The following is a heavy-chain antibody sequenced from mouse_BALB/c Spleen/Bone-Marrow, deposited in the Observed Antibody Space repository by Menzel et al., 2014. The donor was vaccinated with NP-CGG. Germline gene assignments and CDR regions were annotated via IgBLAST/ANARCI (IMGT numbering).Heavy chain of an antibody. D-gene: IGHD1-1*01. CDR2: INNNGGST. CDR1: GFTFSSYG. CDR3: ARVYGWYFDV. Sequence: DVKLVESGGGLVQPGGSLKLSCVASGFTFSSYGMSWVRQTPDKRLELVATINNNGGSTYYPDSVKVQFTISRDNAKNTLYLQMSSLKSEDTAMYYCARVYGWYFDVWGAGTTVTVSS. V-gene: IGHV5-6-3*01. J-gene: IGHJ1*01.